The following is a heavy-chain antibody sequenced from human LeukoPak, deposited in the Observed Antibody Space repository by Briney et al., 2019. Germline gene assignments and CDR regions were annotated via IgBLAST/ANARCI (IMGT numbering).Heavy chain of an antibody. CDR2: ISSSRTT. CDR3: ARDLEGSGSFYRPSYDY. J-gene: IGHJ4*02. CDR1: GFPFSGYS. D-gene: IGHD3-10*01. V-gene: IGHV3-48*01. Sequence: PGGSLRLSCAASGFPFSGYSMNWVRQAPGEGLEWVSYISSSRTTSYADSVKGRFTISRDNAKNSLYLQMNSLRAEDTAVYYCARDLEGSGSFYRPSYDYWGQGTLVTVSS.